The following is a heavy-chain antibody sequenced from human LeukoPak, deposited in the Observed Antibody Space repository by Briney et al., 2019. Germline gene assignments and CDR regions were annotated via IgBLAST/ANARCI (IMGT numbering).Heavy chain of an antibody. CDR2: IWYDGNKK. Sequence: GGSLRLSCAASGFIFDTYGMHWVRQAPGKGLEWVAVIWYDGNKKYYADSVKGRFTISRDNSKNSLYLQMNSLRAEDTAVYYCARDRRVSGFDYWGQGTLVTVSS. CDR3: ARDRRVSGFDY. CDR1: GFIFDTYG. V-gene: IGHV3-33*01. J-gene: IGHJ4*02.